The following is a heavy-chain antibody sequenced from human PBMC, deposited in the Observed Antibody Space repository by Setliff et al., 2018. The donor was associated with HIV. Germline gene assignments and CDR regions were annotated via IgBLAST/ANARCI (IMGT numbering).Heavy chain of an antibody. CDR2: ISTYNGNT. CDR1: GYTFTSYG. CDR3: ASGLRWDTGMGDAFDI. V-gene: IGHV1-18*01. Sequence: GASVKVSCKASGYTFTSYGISWVRQAPGQGLEWMGWISTYNGNTNYAKKLQGRITMTTDTSTTTAYMELRSLKSDDTAIYFCASGLRWDTGMGDAFDIWGQGTMVTVSS. J-gene: IGHJ3*02. D-gene: IGHD5-18*01.